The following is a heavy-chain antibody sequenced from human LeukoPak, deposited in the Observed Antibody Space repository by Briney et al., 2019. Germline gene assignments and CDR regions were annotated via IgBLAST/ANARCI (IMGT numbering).Heavy chain of an antibody. D-gene: IGHD5-12*01. J-gene: IGHJ6*02. CDR3: ARSSGGYSGYDYVPGYYYYGMDV. V-gene: IGHV1-69*01. CDR2: IIPIFGTA. Sequence: SVKVSCKASGGTFSSYAISWVRQAPGQGLEWMGGIIPIFGTANHAQKFQGRVTITADESTSTAYMELSSLRSEDTAVYYCARSSGGYSGYDYVPGYYYYGMDVWGQGTTVTVSS. CDR1: GGTFSSYA.